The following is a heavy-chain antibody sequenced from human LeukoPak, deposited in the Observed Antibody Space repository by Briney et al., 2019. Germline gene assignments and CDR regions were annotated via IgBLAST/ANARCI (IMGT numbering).Heavy chain of an antibody. V-gene: IGHV1-8*01. CDR1: GYTFTSYD. CDR2: MNPNSGNT. CDR3: ARGPSVSPIVWFGDSFYYYGMDV. Sequence: ASVKVSCKASGYTFTSYDINWVRQATGQGLEWMGWMNPNSGNTGYAQKFQGRVTMTRNTSISTAYMELSSLRSEDTAVYYCARGPSVSPIVWFGDSFYYYGMDVWGQGTTVTVSS. D-gene: IGHD3-10*01. J-gene: IGHJ6*02.